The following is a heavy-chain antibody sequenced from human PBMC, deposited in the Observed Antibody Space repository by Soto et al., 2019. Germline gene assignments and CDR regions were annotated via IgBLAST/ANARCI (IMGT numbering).Heavy chain of an antibody. CDR2: IYYSGST. D-gene: IGHD2-15*01. J-gene: IGHJ6*03. CDR3: ARGGYCSGGATGYMDV. CDR1: GGSISSYY. Sequence: TLSLTCTVSGGSISSYYWSWIRQPPGKGLEWIGYIYYSGSTNYNPSLKSRVTISVDTSKNQFSLKLSSVTAADTAVYYCARGGYCSGGATGYMDVWGKGTTVTVSS. V-gene: IGHV4-59*12.